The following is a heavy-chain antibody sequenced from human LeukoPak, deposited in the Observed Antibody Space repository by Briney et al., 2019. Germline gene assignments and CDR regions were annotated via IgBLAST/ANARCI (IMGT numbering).Heavy chain of an antibody. V-gene: IGHV3-23*01. CDR3: AKDSYVVVVAATFFDY. CDR1: GFTFSSYA. CDR2: ISGSGGST. Sequence: GGSLRLSCAASGFTFSSYAMSWVRQAPGKGREWVSAISGSGGSTYYADSVKGRFTISRDNSKNTLYLQMNSLRAEDTAVYYCAKDSYVVVVAATFFDYWGQGTLVTVSS. D-gene: IGHD2-15*01. J-gene: IGHJ4*02.